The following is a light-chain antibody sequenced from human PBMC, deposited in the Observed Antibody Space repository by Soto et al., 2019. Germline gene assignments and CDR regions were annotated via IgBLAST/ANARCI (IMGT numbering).Light chain of an antibody. J-gene: IGLJ1*01. Sequence: QSALTQPPSASGSPGQSVTISCTGTSSDVGGYNYVSWHQQHPGKAPKLIIYDVTKRPSGVPDRFSGSKSGYTASLTVSGLQADDEADYYCSSFAGGNIYVFGTGTKLTVL. CDR2: DVT. V-gene: IGLV2-8*01. CDR1: SSDVGGYNY. CDR3: SSFAGGNIYV.